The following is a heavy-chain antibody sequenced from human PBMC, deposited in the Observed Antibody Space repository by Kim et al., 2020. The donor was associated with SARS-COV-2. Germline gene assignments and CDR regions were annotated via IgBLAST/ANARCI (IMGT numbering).Heavy chain of an antibody. CDR3: ARGGVLRGVLSY. Sequence: ASVKVSCQASGYIFTNYDINWVRQATGQGLEWMGWMNPNTGNAGSAQKFQGRISMTRNTSISTAYMEMSSLRSDDTAVYYCARGGVLRGVLSYWGQGTLVTVSS. CDR2: MNPNTGNA. D-gene: IGHD3-16*01. V-gene: IGHV1-8*02. CDR1: GYIFTNYD. J-gene: IGHJ4*02.